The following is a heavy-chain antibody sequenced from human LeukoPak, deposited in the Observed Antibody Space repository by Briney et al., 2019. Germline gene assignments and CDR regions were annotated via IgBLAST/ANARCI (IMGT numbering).Heavy chain of an antibody. CDR3: ASTYGSGSYFQPNWFDP. J-gene: IGHJ5*02. CDR2: ISGSGGST. CDR1: GFTFSSYA. Sequence: PGGSLGLSCAASGFTFSSYAMSWVRQAPGKGLEWVSAISGSGGSTYYADSVKGRFTISRDNSKNTLYLQMNSLRAEDTAVYYCASTYGSGSYFQPNWFDPWGQGTLVTVSS. V-gene: IGHV3-23*01. D-gene: IGHD3-10*01.